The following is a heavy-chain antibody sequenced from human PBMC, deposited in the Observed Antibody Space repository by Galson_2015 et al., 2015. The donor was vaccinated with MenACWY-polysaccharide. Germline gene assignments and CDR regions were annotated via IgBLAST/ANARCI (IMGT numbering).Heavy chain of an antibody. CDR1: GFSLGAWY. CDR2: ISKSGDSI. V-gene: IGHV3-11*01. CDR3: ARGHYGLDV. J-gene: IGHJ6*02. Sequence: SLRLSCAASGFSLGAWYMSWIRQAPGKGLEWLSYISKSGDSIYYGDSVKGRFAISRDYAKNSLYLQLNSLEVEDTAIYYCARGHYGLDVWGRGTTVTVSS.